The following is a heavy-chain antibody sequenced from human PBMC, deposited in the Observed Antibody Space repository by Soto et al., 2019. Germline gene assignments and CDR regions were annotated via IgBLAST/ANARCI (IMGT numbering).Heavy chain of an antibody. V-gene: IGHV1-69*13. D-gene: IGHD6-19*01. CDR3: ARVEYSSGWYLWFDP. CDR1: GGTFSSYA. CDR2: IIPIFGTA. J-gene: IGHJ5*02. Sequence: GASVKVSCKASGGTFSSYAISWVRQAPGQGLEWMGGIIPIFGTANYAQKFQGRVTITADESTSTAYMELSSLRSEDTAVYYCARVEYSSGWYLWFDPWGQGTLVTVSS.